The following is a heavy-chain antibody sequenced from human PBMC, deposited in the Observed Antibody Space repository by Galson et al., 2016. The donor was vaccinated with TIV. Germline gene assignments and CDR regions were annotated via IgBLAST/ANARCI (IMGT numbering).Heavy chain of an antibody. CDR2: INAGIGNT. CDR1: GYTFTNYF. Sequence: SVKVSCKASGYTFTNYFMHWVRQAPGQRLEWMGWINAGIGNTKYSQKFQGRVTITRDTSASTAYMELSSLRSEDTAVYYCARDPGYFVYWGQGTLVTVSS. V-gene: IGHV1-3*01. J-gene: IGHJ4*02. CDR3: ARDPGYFVY. D-gene: IGHD2-8*02.